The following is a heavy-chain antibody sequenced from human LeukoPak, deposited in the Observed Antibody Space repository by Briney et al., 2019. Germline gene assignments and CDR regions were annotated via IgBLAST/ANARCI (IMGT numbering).Heavy chain of an antibody. J-gene: IGHJ6*02. V-gene: IGHV1-24*01. D-gene: IGHD1-14*01. CDR1: GYTLTELS. CDR2: FDPEDGET. CDR3: ATVSEARYYYYGMDV. Sequence: VASVKVSCKVSGYTLTELSMHWVRQAPGKGLEWMGGFDPEDGETIYAQKFQGRVTMTEDTSTDTAYMELSSLRSEGTAVYYCATVSEARYYYYGMDVWGQGTTVTVSS.